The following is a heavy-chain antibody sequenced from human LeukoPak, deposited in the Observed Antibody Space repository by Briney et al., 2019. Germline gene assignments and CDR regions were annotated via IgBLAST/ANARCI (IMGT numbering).Heavy chain of an antibody. Sequence: GSLRLSCAASGFTFSSYAMHWVRQAPGKGLEWVAVISYDGSNKYYADSVKGRFTISRDNSKNTLYLQMNSLRAEDTAVYYCARDPAWLVSVWPNEFDYWGQGTLVTVSS. V-gene: IGHV3-30-3*01. CDR1: GFTFSSYA. D-gene: IGHD6-19*01. CDR2: ISYDGSNK. CDR3: ARDPAWLVSVWPNEFDY. J-gene: IGHJ4*02.